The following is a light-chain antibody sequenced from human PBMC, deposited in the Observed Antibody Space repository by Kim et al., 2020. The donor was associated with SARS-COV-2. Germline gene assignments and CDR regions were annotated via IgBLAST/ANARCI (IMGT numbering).Light chain of an antibody. Sequence: QSALTQPASVSGSPGQSITISCTGTSSDVGGYNYVSWYQQHPGKAPKLMIYDVSNRPSGVSNRFSGSKSGNTASLTISGLQAEDEADYYCSSYTSSSIPAVVFGGGTQLTVL. CDR1: SSDVGGYNY. CDR3: SSYTSSSIPAVV. V-gene: IGLV2-14*03. CDR2: DVS. J-gene: IGLJ2*01.